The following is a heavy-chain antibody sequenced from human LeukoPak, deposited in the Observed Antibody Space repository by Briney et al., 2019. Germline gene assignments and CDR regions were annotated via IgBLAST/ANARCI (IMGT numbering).Heavy chain of an antibody. D-gene: IGHD5-12*01. Sequence: ASVKVSCKASGYTFTSYGISWVRQAPGQGLEWMGWISAYNGNTNYTQKLQGRVTMTTDTSMSTAYMELRSLRTDDTAVYYCAREEWLRKAVDYWGQGTLVTVSS. CDR2: ISAYNGNT. CDR3: AREEWLRKAVDY. J-gene: IGHJ4*02. V-gene: IGHV1-18*01. CDR1: GYTFTSYG.